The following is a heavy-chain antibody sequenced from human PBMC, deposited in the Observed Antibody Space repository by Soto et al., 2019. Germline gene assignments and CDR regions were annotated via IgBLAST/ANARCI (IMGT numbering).Heavy chain of an antibody. CDR3: ARGGGGGSGWSYYYYYGMDV. Sequence: SETLSLTCAVYGGSFSGYYWSWIRQPPGQGLEWIGEINHSGSTNYNPSLKSRVTISVDTSKNQFSLKLSSVTAADTAVYYCARGGGGGSGWSYYYYYGMDVWGQGTTVTVSS. D-gene: IGHD6-19*01. CDR2: INHSGST. CDR1: GGSFSGYY. J-gene: IGHJ6*02. V-gene: IGHV4-34*01.